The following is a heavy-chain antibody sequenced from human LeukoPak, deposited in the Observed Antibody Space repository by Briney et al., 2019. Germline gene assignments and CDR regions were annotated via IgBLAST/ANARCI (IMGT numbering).Heavy chain of an antibody. Sequence: ASVKVSCKASGYTFTNYYMHWVRQAPGQGLEWLGCINHDSGVTKYAQKFWGRVTMTRDASRSKAYMELSRLRSDDTAVYYCASRELGYWGQGTLVTVSS. J-gene: IGHJ4*02. CDR2: INHDSGVT. V-gene: IGHV1-2*02. CDR3: ASRELGY. CDR1: GYTFTNYY. D-gene: IGHD1-26*01.